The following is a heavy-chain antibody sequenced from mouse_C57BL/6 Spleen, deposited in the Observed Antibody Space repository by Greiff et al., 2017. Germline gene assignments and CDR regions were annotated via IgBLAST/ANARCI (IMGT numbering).Heavy chain of an antibody. Sequence: EVKVVESGGDLVRPGGSLKLSCAASGFTFSSYGMSWVRQTPDKRLEWVATISSGGSYTYYPDSVKGRFTISRDNAKNTLYLQMSSLKSEDTAMYYCASLDSSGFDYWGQGTTLTVSS. CDR3: ASLDSSGFDY. J-gene: IGHJ2*01. CDR1: GFTFSSYG. D-gene: IGHD3-2*02. V-gene: IGHV5-6*01. CDR2: ISSGGSYT.